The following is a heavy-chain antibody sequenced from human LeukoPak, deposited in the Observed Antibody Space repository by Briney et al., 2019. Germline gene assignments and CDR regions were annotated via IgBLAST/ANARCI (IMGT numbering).Heavy chain of an antibody. CDR2: IYYTGST. D-gene: IGHD2/OR15-2a*01. V-gene: IGHV4-39*07. CDR1: GGSISSRTYY. J-gene: IGHJ3*02. Sequence: SETLSLTCTVSGGSISSRTYYWGWIRQPPGKGLEWIGSIYYTGSTFYNPSLKSRVTISVDTSKNQFSMKLSSVTAADAGVYFCAREWTTWGAFDIWGQGTMVTVSS. CDR3: AREWTTWGAFDI.